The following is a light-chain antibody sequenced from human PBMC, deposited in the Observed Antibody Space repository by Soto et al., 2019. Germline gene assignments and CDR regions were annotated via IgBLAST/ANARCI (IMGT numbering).Light chain of an antibody. V-gene: IGKV3-15*01. CDR2: SAS. CDR1: QSVRSS. CDR3: HHYNNWPHT. Sequence: EIVMTQSPAALSVSPGERATLSCRASQSVRSSLAWVQQKPGQAPRLLIYSASIRATGIPARFSGSGSGTEFTLSISSLQSEDVAVYYCHHYNNWPHTFGQGTKLELK. J-gene: IGKJ2*01.